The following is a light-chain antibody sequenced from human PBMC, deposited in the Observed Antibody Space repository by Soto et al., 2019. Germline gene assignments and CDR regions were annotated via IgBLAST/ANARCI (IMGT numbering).Light chain of an antibody. J-gene: IGKJ4*01. CDR2: GAS. Sequence: EIVLTQSPGTLSLSPGERATLSCRASQTISSKLAWYQQTPGQAPRLLIYGASSRATGIPDRFSGSGSGTDFTLTISRLEPEDFAVYYCQQYGSSPPLTFGGGTKVDIK. CDR3: QQYGSSPPLT. CDR1: QTISSK. V-gene: IGKV3-20*01.